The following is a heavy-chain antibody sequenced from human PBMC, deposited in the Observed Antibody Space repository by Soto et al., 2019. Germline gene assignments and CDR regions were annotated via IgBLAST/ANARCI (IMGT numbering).Heavy chain of an antibody. Sequence: SETLSLTCTVSGGSISSSSYYWGWIRQPPGKGLEWIGYIYYSGSTNYNPSLKSRVTISVDTSKNQFSLKLSSVTAADTAVYYCARVTGPGWFGELPLGFDYWGQGTLVTVSS. V-gene: IGHV4-39*07. CDR1: GGSISSSSYY. J-gene: IGHJ4*02. D-gene: IGHD3-10*01. CDR2: IYYSGST. CDR3: ARVTGPGWFGELPLGFDY.